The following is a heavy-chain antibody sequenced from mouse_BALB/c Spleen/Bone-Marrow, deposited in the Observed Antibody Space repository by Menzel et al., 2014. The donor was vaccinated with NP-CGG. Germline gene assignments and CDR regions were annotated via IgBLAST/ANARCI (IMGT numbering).Heavy chain of an antibody. CDR1: GDSITGGY. Sequence: EVKLMESGPSLVKPSQTLSLTCSVTGDSITGGYWHWIRKLPGNKLEYMGYISYRGTTYYNPSLKSRISITRDTSKNQYYLELNSVAAEDTATYYCARTGFFDVWGAGTTVTVSS. J-gene: IGHJ1*01. CDR2: ISYRGTT. CDR3: ARTGFFDV. V-gene: IGHV3-8*02.